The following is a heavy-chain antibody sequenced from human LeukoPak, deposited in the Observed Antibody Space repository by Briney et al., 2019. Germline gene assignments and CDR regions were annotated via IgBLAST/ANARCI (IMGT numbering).Heavy chain of an antibody. V-gene: IGHV3-7*04. Sequence: GGSLRLSCTASGFPFSSYWMTWVRQAPGKGLEWVANIKQDGSKKSYVDSVKGRFTISRDNAKNSLYLQMNSLRAEDTAIYYCTRVGYIDEGIDYWGQGTLVTVSS. D-gene: IGHD5-24*01. CDR3: TRVGYIDEGIDY. J-gene: IGHJ4*02. CDR2: IKQDGSKK. CDR1: GFPFSSYW.